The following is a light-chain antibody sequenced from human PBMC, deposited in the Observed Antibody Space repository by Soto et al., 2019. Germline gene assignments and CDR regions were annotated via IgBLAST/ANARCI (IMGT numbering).Light chain of an antibody. CDR1: QSAGTW. J-gene: IGKJ1*01. V-gene: IGKV1-5*01. CDR2: DAS. Sequence: DIHMTQSPATLSASVGARVAITGRASQSAGTWLAWYQQIPGKAPTLLIYDASKLQTGVPFRFSGSGSGTEFTLTISSLQPDDFATYYCQTYNAYPWTFGQGTKVDIK. CDR3: QTYNAYPWT.